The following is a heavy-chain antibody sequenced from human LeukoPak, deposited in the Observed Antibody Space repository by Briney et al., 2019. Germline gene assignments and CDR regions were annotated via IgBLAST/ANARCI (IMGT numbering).Heavy chain of an antibody. V-gene: IGHV3-23*01. CDR1: GITLSNYC. CDR3: EKRGVVIRVILVGFHKEAYYFDS. D-gene: IGHD3-22*01. CDR2: ISDSGGRT. Sequence: GGPLRLSCAVSGITLSNYCMSWVRQAPGKGLEWVAGISDSGGRTNYADAVKGRVTISRDNPKHKLYLQMNSLRAEDTAVYFCEKRGVVIRVILVGFHKEAYYFDSWGQGALVTVSS. J-gene: IGHJ4*02.